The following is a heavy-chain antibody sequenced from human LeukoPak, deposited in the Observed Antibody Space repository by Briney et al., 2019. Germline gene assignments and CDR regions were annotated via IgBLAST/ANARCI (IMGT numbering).Heavy chain of an antibody. J-gene: IGHJ4*02. CDR2: IWYDGGNK. Sequence: PGGSVRLSCAASGFTFSAYGMHWVRQAPGEGLEWVAIIWYDGGNKYYADSVKGRFTISRDDSKNTLHLQMNNLRAEDAAVYHCAKVRVTYCVTTTCYGDFDFWGQGTLVTVAS. D-gene: IGHD2-2*01. CDR1: GFTFSAYG. CDR3: AKVRVTYCVTTTCYGDFDF. V-gene: IGHV3-33*06.